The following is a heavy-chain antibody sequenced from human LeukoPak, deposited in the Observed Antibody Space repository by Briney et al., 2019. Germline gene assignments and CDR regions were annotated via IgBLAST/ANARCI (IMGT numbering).Heavy chain of an antibody. CDR3: ARRPSSGWPFDY. CDR1: GFTFSSYS. D-gene: IGHD6-19*01. J-gene: IGHJ4*02. V-gene: IGHV3-21*01. CDR2: ISSSSSYI. Sequence: GGSLRLSCAASGFTFSSYSMNWVRQAPGKGLEWVSSISSSSSYIYYADSVKGRFTISRDNAKNSLYLQMNSLRAEDTAAYYCARRPSSGWPFDYWGQGTLVTVSS.